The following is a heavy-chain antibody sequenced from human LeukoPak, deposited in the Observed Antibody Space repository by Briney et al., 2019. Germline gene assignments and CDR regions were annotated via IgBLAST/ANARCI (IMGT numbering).Heavy chain of an antibody. CDR2: ISSYGATT. V-gene: IGHV3-74*01. CDR3: ARGSGFGA. Sequence: GGSLRLSCAASGFTVSTYWMHWGRQVPGKGPGRDSGISSYGATTHYADSVKGRFTISRDNAKNTLYLQMNSLRVEDTAVYYCARGSGFGAWGQGTLVTVSS. D-gene: IGHD2-8*02. J-gene: IGHJ5*02. CDR1: GFTVSTYW.